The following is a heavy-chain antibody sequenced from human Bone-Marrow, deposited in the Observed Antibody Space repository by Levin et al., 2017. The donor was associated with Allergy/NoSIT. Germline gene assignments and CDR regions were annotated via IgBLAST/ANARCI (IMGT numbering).Heavy chain of an antibody. CDR2: LYQSVGSQTI. CDR1: GHSITSGHY. V-gene: IGHV4-38-2*01. Sequence: PSETLSLTCAVSGHSITSGHYWGWIRQPPGKGLDWLGSLYQSVGSQTIYYNSSLKSRVTISVDKSKNQFSLNLRSVTAADTAIYYCAKLGGECRHGRWDSRASWGLGSLVTVSS. CDR3: AKLGGECRHGRWDSRAS. J-gene: IGHJ5*02. D-gene: IGHD3-10*01.